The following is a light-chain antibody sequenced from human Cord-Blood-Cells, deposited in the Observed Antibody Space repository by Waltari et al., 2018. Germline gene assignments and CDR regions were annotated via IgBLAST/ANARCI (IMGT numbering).Light chain of an antibody. J-gene: IGKJ2*01. CDR3: MQALQTPYT. V-gene: IGKV2-28*01. CDR1: QSLLHSNVYNY. Sequence: DIVMTQSPLSLPVTPGEPASISCRSSQSLLHSNVYNYLDWYLQKPGQSPQLLIYLGSNRDSGVPERFSGSGSGTDFTLKISRVEAEDVGVYYCMQALQTPYTFGQGTKLEIK. CDR2: LGS.